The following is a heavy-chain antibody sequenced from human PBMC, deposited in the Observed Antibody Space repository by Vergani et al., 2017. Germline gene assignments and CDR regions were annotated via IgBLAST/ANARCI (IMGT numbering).Heavy chain of an antibody. J-gene: IGHJ5*02. CDR1: GYSFTSYW. V-gene: IGHV5-51*01. Sequence: EVQLVQSGAEVKKPGESLKISCKGSGYSFTSYWIGWVRQMPGKGLEWMGIIYPGDSDTRYSPSFQGQVTISADKSISTAYLQWSSLKASDTAMYYCAGKMGYCSGGSCPRSWFDPWGQGTLVTVSS. D-gene: IGHD2-15*01. CDR2: IYPGDSDT. CDR3: AGKMGYCSGGSCPRSWFDP.